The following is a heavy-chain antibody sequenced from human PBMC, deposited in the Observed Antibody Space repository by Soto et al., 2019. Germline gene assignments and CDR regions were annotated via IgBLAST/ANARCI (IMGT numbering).Heavy chain of an antibody. D-gene: IGHD3-22*01. J-gene: IGHJ3*02. CDR3: AKGHHYYDSSGYSESAFDI. CDR2: ISGSGGST. Sequence: PGGSLRLSCAASGFTFSSYAMSWVRQAPGKGLEWVSAISGSGGSTYYADSVKGRFTISRDNSKNTLYLQMNSLRAEDTAVYYCAKGHHYYDSSGYSESAFDIWGQGTMVTVSS. V-gene: IGHV3-23*01. CDR1: GFTFSSYA.